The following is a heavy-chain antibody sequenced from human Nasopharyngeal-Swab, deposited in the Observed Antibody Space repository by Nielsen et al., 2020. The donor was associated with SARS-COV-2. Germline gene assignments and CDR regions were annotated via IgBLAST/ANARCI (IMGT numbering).Heavy chain of an antibody. J-gene: IGHJ4*02. CDR1: GFTFSNYA. V-gene: IGHV3-30-3*01. CDR3: AREVDSSGLVDY. D-gene: IGHD6-19*01. Sequence: GESLKISCAASGFTFSNYAMSWVRQAPGKGLEWVAVISYDGSNKYYADSVKGRFTISRDNSKNTLYLQMNSLRAEDTAVYYCAREVDSSGLVDYWGQGTLVTVSS. CDR2: ISYDGSNK.